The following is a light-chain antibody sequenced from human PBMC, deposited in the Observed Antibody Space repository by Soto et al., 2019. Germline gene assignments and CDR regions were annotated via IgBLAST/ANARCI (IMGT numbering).Light chain of an antibody. V-gene: IGLV6-57*04. CDR1: SGSIASNY. Sequence: NFMLTQPHSVSESPGKTVTISCTRSSGSIASNYVQWYQQRPGSAPTTLIYEEDQRPSGVPDRFSGSIDRSSNSASLTISGLKTEDEADYYCQSYDSSNPVVFGGGTKLTVL. J-gene: IGLJ2*01. CDR3: QSYDSSNPVV. CDR2: EED.